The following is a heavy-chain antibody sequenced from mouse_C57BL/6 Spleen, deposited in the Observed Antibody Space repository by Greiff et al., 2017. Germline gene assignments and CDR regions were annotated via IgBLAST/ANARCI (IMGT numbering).Heavy chain of an antibody. V-gene: IGHV1-80*01. J-gene: IGHJ2*01. D-gene: IGHD2-4*01. CDR2: IYPGDGDT. CDR3: ARSHGDYTVGYCDY. Sequence: VQLQQSGAELVKPGASVKISCKASGYAFSSYWMHWVKQRPGQGLEWIGQIYPGDGDTNYNGKFKGKATLTADKSSSTAYMQLSSLTSEDSAVYFCARSHGDYTVGYCDYWGQGTTLTVSS. CDR1: GYAFSSYW.